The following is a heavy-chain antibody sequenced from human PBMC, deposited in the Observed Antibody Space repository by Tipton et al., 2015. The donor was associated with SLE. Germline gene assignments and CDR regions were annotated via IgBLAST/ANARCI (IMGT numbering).Heavy chain of an antibody. CDR3: ARTPVDYYDSSGYPLVFDY. D-gene: IGHD3-22*01. CDR1: GGSISSYY. CDR2: IYYSGST. Sequence: TLSLTCTVSGGSISSYYWSWIRQPPGKGLEWIGYIYYSGSTNYNPSLKSRVTISVDTSKNQFSLKLSSVTAADTAVYYCARTPVDYYDSSGYPLVFDYWGQGTRVTVSS. V-gene: IGHV4-59*01. J-gene: IGHJ4*02.